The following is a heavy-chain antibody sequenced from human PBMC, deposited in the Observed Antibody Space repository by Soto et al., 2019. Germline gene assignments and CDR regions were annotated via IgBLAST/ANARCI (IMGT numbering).Heavy chain of an antibody. J-gene: IGHJ6*02. CDR1: GFTLTNNG. V-gene: IGHV3-30*03. CDR2: VSSDGSSK. CDR3: ARDRGVADSWRCSHYYYGMDV. Sequence: QVQLLESGGGVVQPGRSLRLSCVASGFTLTNNGMHWVRQAPGQGLEWVAVVSSDGSSKYYADSVRGRFTISSDNSKNTLILEMNSLSSEDTDVYDCARDRGVADSWRCSHYYYGMDVWGQGTTVTVSS. D-gene: IGHD1-26*01.